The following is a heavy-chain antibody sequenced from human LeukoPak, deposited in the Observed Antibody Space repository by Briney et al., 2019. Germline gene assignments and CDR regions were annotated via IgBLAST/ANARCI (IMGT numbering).Heavy chain of an antibody. CDR2: IYYSGST. CDR3: ARGLRLGELSLKVDAFDI. J-gene: IGHJ3*02. CDR1: GGSISSYY. D-gene: IGHD3-16*02. Sequence: SETLSLTCTVSGGSISSYYWSWIRQPPGKGLEWIGYIYYSGSTNYNPSLKSRVTISVDTSKNQFSLKLSSVTAADTAVYYCARGLRLGELSLKVDAFDIWGQGTMVTVSS. V-gene: IGHV4-59*01.